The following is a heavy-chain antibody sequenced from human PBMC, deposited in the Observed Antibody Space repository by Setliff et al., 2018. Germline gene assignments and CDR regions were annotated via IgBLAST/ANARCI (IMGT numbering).Heavy chain of an antibody. J-gene: IGHJ4*02. D-gene: IGHD5-12*01. CDR3: ARGGTFRYFDY. V-gene: IGHV4-39*07. CDR2: IPYSGTT. Sequence: ASETLSLTCTVSGASINSGTYYWAWIRQPPGKGLEWIGRIPYSGTTYYNPSLKSPVTISIDTSNNQFSLNLRSVTAADTAVYYCARGGTFRYFDYWGQGTPVTVSS. CDR1: GASINSGTYY.